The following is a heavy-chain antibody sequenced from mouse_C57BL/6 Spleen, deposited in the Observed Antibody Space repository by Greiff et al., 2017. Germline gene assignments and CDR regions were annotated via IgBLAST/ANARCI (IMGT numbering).Heavy chain of an antibody. D-gene: IGHD2-1*01. CDR3: ARKSLPQVVYYGNYGGLAY. V-gene: IGHV8-8*01. Sequence: QVQLKESGPGILQPSQTLSLTCSFSGFSLSTFGMGVGWIRQPSGKGLEWLAHIWWGDDKYYNPALKSRLPLSKDTYKNQVFLKIANVDTADTATYYCARKSLPQVVYYGNYGGLAYWGQGTLVTVSA. J-gene: IGHJ3*01. CDR2: IWWGDDK. CDR1: GFSLSTFGMG.